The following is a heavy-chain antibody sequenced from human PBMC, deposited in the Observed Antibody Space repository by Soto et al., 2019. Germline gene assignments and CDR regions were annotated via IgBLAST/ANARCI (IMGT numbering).Heavy chain of an antibody. D-gene: IGHD5-18*01. J-gene: IGHJ4*02. CDR2: ISWNSGSI. V-gene: IGHV3-9*01. CDR1: GFTFDDYA. Sequence: EVQLVESGGGWVQPGRSLRLSCAASGFTFDDYAMHWVRQAPGKGLEWVSGISWNSGSIGYADSVKGRFTISRDNAKNSLYLQMNSLRAEDTALYYCAKDLVGSYSYGYGYYFDYWGQGTLVTVSS. CDR3: AKDLVGSYSYGYGYYFDY.